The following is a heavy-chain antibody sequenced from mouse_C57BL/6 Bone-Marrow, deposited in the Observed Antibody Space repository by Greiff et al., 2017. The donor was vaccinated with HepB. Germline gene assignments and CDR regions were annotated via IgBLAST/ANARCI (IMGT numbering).Heavy chain of an antibody. CDR3: ASDYGSSPYFDY. J-gene: IGHJ2*01. Sequence: VQLQQSGPELVKPGASVKISCKASGYTFTDYYMNWVKQSHGKSLEWIGDINPNNGGTSYNQKFKGKATLTVDKSSSTAYMELRSLTSEDSAVYYCASDYGSSPYFDYWGQGTTLTVSS. D-gene: IGHD1-1*01. V-gene: IGHV1-26*01. CDR1: GYTFTDYY. CDR2: INPNNGGT.